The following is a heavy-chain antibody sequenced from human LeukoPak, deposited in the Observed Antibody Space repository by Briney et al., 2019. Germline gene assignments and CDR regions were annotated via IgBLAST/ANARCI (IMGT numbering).Heavy chain of an antibody. J-gene: IGHJ6*03. CDR3: ARDGAAAGTGYYYYMDV. V-gene: IGHV3-21*01. D-gene: IGHD6-13*01. CDR1: GFTFSSYS. CDR2: ISSSSSYI. Sequence: PGGSLRLSRAASGFTFSSYSMNWVRQAPGKGLEWVSSISSSSSYIYYADSVKGRFTISRDNAKNSLYLQMNSLRAEDTAVYYCARDGAAAGTGYYYYMDVWGKGTTVTVSS.